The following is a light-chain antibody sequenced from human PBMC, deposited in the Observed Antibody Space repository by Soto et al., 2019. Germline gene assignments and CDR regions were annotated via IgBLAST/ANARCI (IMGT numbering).Light chain of an antibody. CDR3: CSYAGIGV. V-gene: IGLV2-11*01. CDR2: DVS. J-gene: IGLJ1*01. Sequence: QAVVTQPRSVSGSPGQSVTISCTGTSSDVGGYNYVSWYQQHPGKAPKLMIYDVSKRPSGVPDRFSGSKSGNTASLTISGLQAEDEADYYCCSYAGIGVFGTGTKLTVL. CDR1: SSDVGGYNY.